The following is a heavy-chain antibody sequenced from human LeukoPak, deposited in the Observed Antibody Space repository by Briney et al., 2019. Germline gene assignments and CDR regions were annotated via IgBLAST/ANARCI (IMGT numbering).Heavy chain of an antibody. CDR3: ARDFSSGERFGSMVPYYYYGMGL. Sequence: GGSLSLSCAASGFTFSSYAMHWVRQAPGKGLEWVAVISYDGSNKYYADSVKGRFTISRDNSKNTLYLQMNSLRAEDTAVYYCARDFSSGERFGSMVPYYYYGMGLWGPGTTVTVSS. D-gene: IGHD3-10*01. CDR1: GFTFSSYA. J-gene: IGHJ6*02. V-gene: IGHV3-30-3*01. CDR2: ISYDGSNK.